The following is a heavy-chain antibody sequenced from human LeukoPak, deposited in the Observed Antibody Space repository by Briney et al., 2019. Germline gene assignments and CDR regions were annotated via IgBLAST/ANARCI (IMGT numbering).Heavy chain of an antibody. V-gene: IGHV3-15*01. D-gene: IGHD2-2*01. Sequence: GGSLRLSCATSGFTFSNAWMSWVRQAPGKGLEWVGRIKSKSDGEITDYAAPVKGRFTISRDDLKNTLYVQMNSLKTEDTAVYYCTTHTGYGSKWLLDHWGQGTLVTVSS. J-gene: IGHJ4*02. CDR1: GFTFSNAW. CDR3: TTHTGYGSKWLLDH. CDR2: IKSKSDGEIT.